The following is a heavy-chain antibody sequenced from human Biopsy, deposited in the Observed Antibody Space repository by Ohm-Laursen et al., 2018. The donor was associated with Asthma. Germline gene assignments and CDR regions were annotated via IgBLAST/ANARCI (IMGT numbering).Heavy chain of an antibody. Sequence: SLRLSCTAASGFTFGDYWMSWVRQVPGKGLEWVANIKHDGREKNHVDSLKGRFTISRDNAKNSLYLQMNSLRAEDTAVYYCARTFHFWSPYHAEHYQLWGQGTLVTVSS. J-gene: IGHJ1*01. D-gene: IGHD3-3*02. V-gene: IGHV3-7*01. CDR3: ARTFHFWSPYHAEHYQL. CDR1: GFTFGDYW. CDR2: IKHDGREK.